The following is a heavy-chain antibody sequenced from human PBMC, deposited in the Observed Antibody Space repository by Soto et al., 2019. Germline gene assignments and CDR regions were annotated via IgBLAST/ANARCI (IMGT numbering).Heavy chain of an antibody. Sequence: PGETLKISCKGSGYNFANFWISWVRQMPGKGLEWMGMIFPGDSDTKNSPSLEGQITMSVDKSDSSAYLQWRSLKASDTAIYYCAAGYSTGLDAFDIWGQGTMVTVSS. D-gene: IGHD2-8*02. CDR2: IFPGDSDT. V-gene: IGHV5-51*01. CDR1: GYNFANFW. J-gene: IGHJ3*02. CDR3: AAGYSTGLDAFDI.